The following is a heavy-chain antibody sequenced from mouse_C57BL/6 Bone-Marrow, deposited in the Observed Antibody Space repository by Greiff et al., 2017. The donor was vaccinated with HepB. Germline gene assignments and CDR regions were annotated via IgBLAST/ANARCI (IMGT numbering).Heavy chain of an antibody. V-gene: IGHV1-64*01. Sequence: QVQLQQPGAELVKPGASVSFSCKASGYTFPSYWLPFVKQRPGHVLEWIGMIHPNSCSTNYNEKFKSKATLTVDKSSSTAYMQLSSLTSEDSAVYYCAEAFGYYGSSRWGTGTTVTVSS. CDR1: GYTFPSYW. CDR3: AEAFGYYGSSR. J-gene: IGHJ1*03. CDR2: IHPNSCST. D-gene: IGHD1-1*01.